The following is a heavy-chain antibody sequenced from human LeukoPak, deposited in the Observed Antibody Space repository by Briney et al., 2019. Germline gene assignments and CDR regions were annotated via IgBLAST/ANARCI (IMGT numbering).Heavy chain of an antibody. D-gene: IGHD2-15*01. CDR1: GFTFSSYG. CDR2: IRYDGSNK. CDR3: ANSGLNRFEY. Sequence: GGSLRLSCAASGFTFSSYGMHWVRQAPGKGLEWVAFIRYDGSNKYYADSVKGRFTISRDNSKNTLYLQVNSLRADDTAVYYCANSGLNRFEYWGQGALVTVSS. J-gene: IGHJ4*02. V-gene: IGHV3-30*02.